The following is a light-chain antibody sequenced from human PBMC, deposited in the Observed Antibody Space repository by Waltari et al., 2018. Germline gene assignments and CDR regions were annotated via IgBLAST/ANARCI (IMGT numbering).Light chain of an antibody. CDR2: GEN. CDR1: RLRDYY. V-gene: IGLV3-19*01. J-gene: IGLJ2*01. Sequence: SSELTQDPAVSVALGQTVRITCQGDRLRDYYAPWYQQKPGQAPVLVIHGENNRPSGIPDRFSGSNSGNTASLTITGAQAEDEADYFCNSRDTSGGRRHVVFGGGTKLTVL. CDR3: NSRDTSGGRRHVV.